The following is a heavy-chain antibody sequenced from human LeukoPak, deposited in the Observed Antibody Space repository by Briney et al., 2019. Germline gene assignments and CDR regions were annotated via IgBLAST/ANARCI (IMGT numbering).Heavy chain of an antibody. V-gene: IGHV3-21*01. CDR1: GFTFSRYS. Sequence: GGSLRLSCEASGFTFSRYSLTWVRQAPGKGLEWVSSISSSSRYIYYADSVKGRFTISRDNAKNSLFLQMNSLRAEDTALYYCARQADTAMLIWSFTDYWGQGTLVTVSS. J-gene: IGHJ4*02. CDR3: ARQADTAMLIWSFTDY. D-gene: IGHD5-18*01. CDR2: ISSSSRYI.